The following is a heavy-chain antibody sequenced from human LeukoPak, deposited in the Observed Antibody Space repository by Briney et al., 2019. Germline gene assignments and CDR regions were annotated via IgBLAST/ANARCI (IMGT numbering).Heavy chain of an antibody. CDR3: SRIYPPM. Sequence: GGSLRLSCAASGFILGIHWMHWVRQGPGKGLVWVSRISSDGSSTNYADSVKGRFTISRDNAKNTLYLQMNSLRVEDTAVYYCSRIYPPMWGQGILVTASS. V-gene: IGHV3-74*01. D-gene: IGHD2-2*01. CDR1: GFILGIHW. CDR2: ISSDGSST. J-gene: IGHJ4*02.